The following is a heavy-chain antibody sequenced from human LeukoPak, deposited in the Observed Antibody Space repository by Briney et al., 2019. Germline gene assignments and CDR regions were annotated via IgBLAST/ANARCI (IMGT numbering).Heavy chain of an antibody. D-gene: IGHD3-22*01. V-gene: IGHV3-23*01. CDR2: ISGSGGST. J-gene: IGHJ4*02. Sequence: GGSLRLSCAASGFTFSSYAKSWVRQAPGKGLEWVSAISGSGGSTYYADSVKGRFTISRDNSKNTLYLQMNSLRAEDTAVYYCAKDRMIVVVITLFDYWGQGTLVTVSS. CDR1: GFTFSSYA. CDR3: AKDRMIVVVITLFDY.